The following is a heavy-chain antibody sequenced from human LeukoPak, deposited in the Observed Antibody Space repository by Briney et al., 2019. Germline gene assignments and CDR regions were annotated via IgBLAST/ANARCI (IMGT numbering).Heavy chain of an antibody. CDR1: GGSISSYY. V-gene: IGHV4-59*08. D-gene: IGHD3-9*01. CDR3: ARHRSWSDILTGYYEDSWYFDL. Sequence: SETLSLTCTVSGGSISSYYWSWIRQPPGKGLEWIGYIYYSGSTNYNPSLKSRVTISVDTSKNQFSLKLSSVTAADTAVYYCARHRSWSDILTGYYEDSWYFDLWGRGTLVTVSS. CDR2: IYYSGST. J-gene: IGHJ2*01.